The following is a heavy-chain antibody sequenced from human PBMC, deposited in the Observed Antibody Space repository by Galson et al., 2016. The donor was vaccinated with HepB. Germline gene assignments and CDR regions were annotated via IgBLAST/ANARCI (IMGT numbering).Heavy chain of an antibody. CDR2: ISHDGSLK. V-gene: IGHV3-30*18. Sequence: SLRLSCAASGFTFRNYGMHWVRQAPGQGLEWVAIISHDGSLKFYADSVKGRFTISRDSSKNTLYLQMNSLRPEDTAIYYCAKAMAAARTNWFDPWGQGVLVTVSS. CDR1: GFTFRNYG. J-gene: IGHJ5*02. CDR3: AKAMAAARTNWFDP. D-gene: IGHD6-13*01.